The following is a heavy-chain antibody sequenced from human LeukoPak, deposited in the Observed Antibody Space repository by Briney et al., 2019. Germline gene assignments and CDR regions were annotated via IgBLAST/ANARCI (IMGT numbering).Heavy chain of an antibody. Sequence: GGSLRLSCAASALTFSNYGMHWVRQAPGKGLEWVAFIRYDGTNKYYADSVRGRFTISRDNSQNTLYLQMKSLRAEDTAVFYCARSSGTYLRSDAFDIWGQGTTVTVS. J-gene: IGHJ3*02. CDR3: ARSSGTYLRSDAFDI. V-gene: IGHV3-30*02. D-gene: IGHD1-26*01. CDR2: IRYDGTNK. CDR1: ALTFSNYG.